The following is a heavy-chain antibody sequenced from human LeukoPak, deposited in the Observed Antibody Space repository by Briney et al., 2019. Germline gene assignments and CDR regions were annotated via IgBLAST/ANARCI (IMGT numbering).Heavy chain of an antibody. CDR2: ISSSSSYI. CDR3: AEDQELAVAGHEGDYYYGMDV. V-gene: IGHV3-21*01. CDR1: GFTFNNYS. J-gene: IGHJ6*02. Sequence: VKPGGSLRLSCAASGFTFNNYSMNWVRQAPGKGLEWVSSISSSSSYIYYADSVKGRFTISRDNAKNSLYLQMNSLRAEDTAVYYCAEDQELAVAGHEGDYYYGMDVWGQGTTVTVSS. D-gene: IGHD6-19*01.